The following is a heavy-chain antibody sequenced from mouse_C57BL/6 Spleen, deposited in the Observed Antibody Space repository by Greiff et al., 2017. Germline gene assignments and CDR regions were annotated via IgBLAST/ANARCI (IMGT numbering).Heavy chain of an antibody. CDR2: ISSGGDYI. Sequence: EVNLVESGEGLVKPGGSLKLSCAASGFTFSSYAMSWVRQTPEKRLEWVAYISSGGDYIYYADTVKGRFTISRDNARNTLYLQMSSLKSEDTAMYYCTRETDGDYAMDYWGQGTSVTVSS. CDR3: TRETDGDYAMDY. CDR1: GFTFSSYA. J-gene: IGHJ4*01. V-gene: IGHV5-9-1*02.